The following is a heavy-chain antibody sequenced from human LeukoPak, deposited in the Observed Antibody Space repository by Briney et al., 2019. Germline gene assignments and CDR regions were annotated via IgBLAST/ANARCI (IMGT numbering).Heavy chain of an antibody. CDR1: GGSISSGSYY. CDR3: TRGGGYPYLNWFDP. Sequence: PSETLSLTCTVSGGSISSGSYYWSWIRQPAGKGLEWIGRIYTSGSTNYNPSLKSRVTISVDTSKNQFSLKLNSVTAADTAFYYCTRGGGYPYLNWFDPWGQGTLVIVSS. V-gene: IGHV4-61*02. J-gene: IGHJ5*02. CDR2: IYTSGST. D-gene: IGHD3-16*01.